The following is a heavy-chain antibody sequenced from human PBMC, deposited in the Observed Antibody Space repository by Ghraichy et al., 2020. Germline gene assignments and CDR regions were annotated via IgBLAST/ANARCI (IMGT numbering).Heavy chain of an antibody. CDR1: GFTFNSHW. CDR3: VRNRPGVGLAVVGIFDY. Sequence: GGSLRLSCAASGFTFNSHWMHWVRQAPGKGLVWVSRINSDGSSTSYADSVKGRFTISRDNAKNTLYLQMNSLRVDDTAVYYCVRNRPGVGLAVVGIFDYWGQGTLVTVSS. J-gene: IGHJ4*02. D-gene: IGHD6-13*01. V-gene: IGHV3-74*01. CDR2: INSDGSST.